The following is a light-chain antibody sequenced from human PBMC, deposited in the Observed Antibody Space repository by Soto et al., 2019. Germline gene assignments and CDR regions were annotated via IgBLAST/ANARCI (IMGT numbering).Light chain of an antibody. CDR3: MQALQTPWT. CDR1: QSLLHNNGYNY. CDR2: LGS. Sequence: DIVMTQSPLSLPVTPGEPASISCRSSQSLLHNNGYNYLDWYLQKPGQSPQLLIYLGSNRASGVPDRFSGSGSGTDFTLKISRGETEDGGVYYCMQALQTPWTFGQGTKVEIK. V-gene: IGKV2-28*01. J-gene: IGKJ1*01.